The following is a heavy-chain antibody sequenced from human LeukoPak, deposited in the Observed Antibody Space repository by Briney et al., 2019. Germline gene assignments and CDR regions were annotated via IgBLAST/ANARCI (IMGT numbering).Heavy chain of an antibody. D-gene: IGHD5-18*01. Sequence: GGSLRLSCAASGSTFSLYAMNWVRQAPGKGLEWVSYIDSGSDDRLFADSVRGRFTISRDNAKNSLYLQMSSLRPEDSGVYYCARDTYPPQLIDYWGQGTLVTVSS. CDR1: GSTFSLYA. J-gene: IGHJ4*02. CDR3: ARDTYPPQLIDY. V-gene: IGHV3-21*05. CDR2: IDSGSDDR.